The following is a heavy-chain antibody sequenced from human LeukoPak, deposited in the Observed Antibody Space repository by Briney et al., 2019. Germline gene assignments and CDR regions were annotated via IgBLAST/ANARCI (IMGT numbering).Heavy chain of an antibody. CDR1: GFTFSSYG. D-gene: IGHD5-12*01. V-gene: IGHV3-30*02. Sequence: GGSLRLSCAASGFTFSSYGMHWVRQAPGKGLEWVAFIRYDGSNKYYADSVKGRFTISRDNAKNSLYLQMNSLRAEDTAVYYCAREVATIRGNSFDYWGQGTLVTVSS. CDR3: AREVATIRGNSFDY. CDR2: IRYDGSNK. J-gene: IGHJ4*02.